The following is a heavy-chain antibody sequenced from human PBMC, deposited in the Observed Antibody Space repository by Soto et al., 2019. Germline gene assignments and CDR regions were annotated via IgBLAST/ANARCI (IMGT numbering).Heavy chain of an antibody. J-gene: IGHJ4*02. CDR2: ISTSGSIT. CDR3: ARDLGYYDSSGYFDY. V-gene: IGHV3-11*01. Sequence: QVQLVESGGGLVKPGGSLRLSCAASGFTFSDYDMSWIRQAPGKGLEWVSYISTSGSITYYADSVKGRFTISRDNAKNSLYMQMNNLRAEDTAVYYCARDLGYYDSSGYFDYWGQGTLVTVSS. D-gene: IGHD3-22*01. CDR1: GFTFSDYD.